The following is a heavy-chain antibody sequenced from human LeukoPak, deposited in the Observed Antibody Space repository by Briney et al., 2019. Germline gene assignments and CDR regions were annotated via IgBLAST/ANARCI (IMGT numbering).Heavy chain of an antibody. CDR2: IYNSGST. J-gene: IGHJ4*02. CDR3: ARGVVAAAGRTFDF. Sequence: SETLSLTCTVSGVSISSYYWSWIRQPPGKGLEWIGYIYNSGSTNYNPSLKSRVTISLDTSKNQFSLKLSSVTAADTAVYYCARGVVAAAGRTFDFWGQGTLVTVSS. V-gene: IGHV4-59*01. CDR1: GVSISSYY. D-gene: IGHD6-13*01.